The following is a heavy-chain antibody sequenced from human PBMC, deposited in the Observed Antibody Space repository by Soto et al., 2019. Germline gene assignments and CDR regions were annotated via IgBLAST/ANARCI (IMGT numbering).Heavy chain of an antibody. D-gene: IGHD6-6*01. Sequence: SETLSLTCAVYGGSFSGYYWSWIRQPPGKGLEWIGEINHSGSTNYNPSLKSRVTISVDTSKNQFSLKLSSVTAADTAVYYCARGRVRYSSSYNWLDPWGRGTLVTVSS. V-gene: IGHV4-34*01. CDR2: INHSGST. CDR3: ARGRVRYSSSYNWLDP. J-gene: IGHJ5*02. CDR1: GGSFSGYY.